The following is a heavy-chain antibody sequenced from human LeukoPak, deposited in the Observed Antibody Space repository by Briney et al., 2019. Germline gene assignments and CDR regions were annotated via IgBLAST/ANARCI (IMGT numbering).Heavy chain of an antibody. V-gene: IGHV3-23*01. J-gene: IGHJ4*02. CDR2: ISGSGGNT. CDR1: GFTFTSYA. CDR3: AKEGLEGFYDSSAYLLD. D-gene: IGHD3-22*01. Sequence: GGSLRLSCAASGFTFTSYAVSWVRQAPGKGLEWVSTISGSGGNTYYADSVEGRFTISRDNSKNTLYLQMNSLRAEDTAVYYCAKEGLEGFYDSSAYLLDWGQGTLVTVSS.